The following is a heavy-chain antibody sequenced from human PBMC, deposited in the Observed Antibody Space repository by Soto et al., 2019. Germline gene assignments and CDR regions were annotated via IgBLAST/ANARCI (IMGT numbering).Heavy chain of an antibody. V-gene: IGHV3-21*01. J-gene: IGHJ4*02. CDR1: GFTFSSYS. CDR3: ARGVYQLSGYCSSTSCSYYFDY. D-gene: IGHD2-2*01. Sequence: EVQLVESGGGLVKPGGSLRLSCAASGFTFSSYSMNWVRQAPGKGLEWVSSISSSSSYICYADSVKGRFTISRDNAKNSLYLQMNSLRAEDTAVYYCARGVYQLSGYCSSTSCSYYFDYWGQGTLVTVSS. CDR2: ISSSSSYI.